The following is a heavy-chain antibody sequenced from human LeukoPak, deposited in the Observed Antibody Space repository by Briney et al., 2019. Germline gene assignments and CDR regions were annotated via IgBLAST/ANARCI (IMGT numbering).Heavy chain of an antibody. J-gene: IGHJ4*02. CDR1: GGSVSSSSYY. D-gene: IGHD3-10*01. Sequence: SETLSLTCTVSGGSVSSSSYYWGWIRQPPGKGLEWIGSIYYSGRTYYNPSLKSRVTISVDTSKNQFSLKLSSVTAADTAVYYCARTHRMWFGELSNFDYWGQGTLVTVSS. CDR2: IYYSGRT. V-gene: IGHV4-39*01. CDR3: ARTHRMWFGELSNFDY.